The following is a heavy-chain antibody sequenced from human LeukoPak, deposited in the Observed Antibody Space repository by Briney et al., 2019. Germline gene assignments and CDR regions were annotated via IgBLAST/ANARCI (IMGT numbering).Heavy chain of an antibody. D-gene: IGHD3-22*01. CDR3: ARDIPRISMMLVAPRGAFDL. CDR2: ISDSGGST. J-gene: IGHJ3*01. Sequence: GGSLRLSCAASGFTFSSYAMSWVRQAPGKGLEWVSAISDSGGSTYYADSVKGRFTISRDNSKNTLYLQMNSLRAEDTAVYYCARDIPRISMMLVAPRGAFDLWGQGTMVTVSS. V-gene: IGHV3-23*01. CDR1: GFTFSSYA.